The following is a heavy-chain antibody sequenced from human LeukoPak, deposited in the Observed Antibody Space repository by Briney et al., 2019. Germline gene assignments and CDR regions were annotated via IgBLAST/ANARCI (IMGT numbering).Heavy chain of an antibody. CDR1: GCTFTSYA. CDR3: AREAPGYYDSSGLVDY. V-gene: IGHV7-4-1*02. CDR2: INTNTGNP. J-gene: IGHJ4*02. Sequence: ASVKVSCKASGCTFTSYAMNWVRQAPGQGLEWMGWINTNTGNPTYAQGFTGRFVFSLDTSVSTAYLQISSLKAEDTAVYYCAREAPGYYDSSGLVDYWGQGTLVTVSS. D-gene: IGHD3-22*01.